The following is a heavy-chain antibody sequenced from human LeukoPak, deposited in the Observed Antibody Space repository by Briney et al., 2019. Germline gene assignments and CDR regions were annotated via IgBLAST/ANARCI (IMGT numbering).Heavy chain of an antibody. Sequence: GGSLRLSCAASGFTFSIYSMNWVRQAPGKGLECVSSISSSSSYIYYVDSVKGRFTISRDNAKNSLYLQMNRLRAEDTAVYYCARDAPSDDYGDYDPFDYWGQGTLVTVSS. CDR3: ARDAPSDDYGDYDPFDY. D-gene: IGHD4-17*01. CDR1: GFTFSIYS. CDR2: ISSSSSYI. J-gene: IGHJ4*02. V-gene: IGHV3-21*01.